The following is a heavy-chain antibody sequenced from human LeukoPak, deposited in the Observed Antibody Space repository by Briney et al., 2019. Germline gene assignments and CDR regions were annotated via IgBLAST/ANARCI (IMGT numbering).Heavy chain of an antibody. J-gene: IGHJ4*02. CDR2: IYYSGST. Sequence: SETLSLTCTVSGGSIRSYYWSWIRQPPGKGLEWIGYIYYSGSTNYNPSLKSRVTISVDTSKNQFSLKLSSVTAADTAVYYCARAQRRTGTRYYFDYWGQGTLVTVSS. CDR3: ARAQRRTGTRYYFDY. V-gene: IGHV4-59*01. D-gene: IGHD1-7*01. CDR1: GGSIRSYY.